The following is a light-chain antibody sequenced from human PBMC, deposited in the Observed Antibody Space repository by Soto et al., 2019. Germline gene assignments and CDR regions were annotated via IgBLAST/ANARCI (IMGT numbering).Light chain of an antibody. Sequence: QSALTQPRSVSGSPGQSVAISCTGTSSDVGAYAYVSWYQQHPGKAPQLMIYDVTKRPSGVPDRFSGSRSGNTASLTTSGLQAEDDADYYCCSSAGSNPSVLFGGGTKGTVL. CDR3: CSSAGSNPSVL. J-gene: IGLJ2*01. V-gene: IGLV2-11*01. CDR1: SSDVGAYAY. CDR2: DVT.